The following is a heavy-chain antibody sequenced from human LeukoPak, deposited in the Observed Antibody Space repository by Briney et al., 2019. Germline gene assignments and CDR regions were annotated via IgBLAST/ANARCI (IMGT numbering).Heavy chain of an antibody. V-gene: IGHV1-8*01. J-gene: IGHJ6*02. CDR2: MNPNSGNT. CDR3: ARFRSSFPAHNMDV. D-gene: IGHD6-6*01. CDR1: GYTFTSYD. Sequence: ASVMVSCKASGYTFTSYDINWVRQATGQGLEWMGWMNPNSGNTGYAQKFQGRVTMTRNTSISTAYMELSSLRSEDTAVYYCARFRSSFPAHNMDVWGQGTTVTVSS.